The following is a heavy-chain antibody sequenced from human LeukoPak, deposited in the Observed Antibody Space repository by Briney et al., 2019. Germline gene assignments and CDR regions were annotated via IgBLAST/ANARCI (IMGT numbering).Heavy chain of an antibody. CDR1: GYTFTNYY. Sequence: SCKASGYTFTNYYLHWVRQAPGKGLEWVAFIRYDGSNKYYADSVKGRFTISRDNSKNTLYLQMNSLRAEDTAVYYCAKEGFDPWGQGTLVTVSS. CDR2: IRYDGSNK. V-gene: IGHV3-30*02. J-gene: IGHJ5*02. CDR3: AKEGFDP.